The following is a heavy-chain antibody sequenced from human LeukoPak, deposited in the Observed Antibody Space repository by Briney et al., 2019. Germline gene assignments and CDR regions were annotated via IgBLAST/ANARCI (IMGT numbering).Heavy chain of an antibody. CDR1: GGTFSSYA. CDR2: IIPIFGTA. Sequence: SVKVSCKAFGGTFSSYAISWVRQAPGQGLEWMGGIIPIFGTANYAQKFQGRVTITTDESTSTAYMELSSLRSEDTAVYYCARDTAMGYWGQGTLVTVSS. V-gene: IGHV1-69*05. J-gene: IGHJ4*02. CDR3: ARDTAMGY. D-gene: IGHD5-18*01.